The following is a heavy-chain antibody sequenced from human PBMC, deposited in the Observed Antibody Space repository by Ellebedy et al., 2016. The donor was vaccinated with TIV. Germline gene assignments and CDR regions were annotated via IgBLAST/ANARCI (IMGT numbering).Heavy chain of an antibody. CDR3: AKDRLAVPGTGFDY. D-gene: IGHD6-19*01. CDR2: MTGSGNSP. V-gene: IGHV3-23*01. CDR1: GFTFSSYA. Sequence: GGSLRLXCAASGFTFSSYAMSWVRQAPGKGLEWVSAMTGSGNSPDYADSVKGRFTISRDNTENTLYLQMHSLRAEDTAVYYCAKDRLAVPGTGFDYWGQGALVTVSS. J-gene: IGHJ4*02.